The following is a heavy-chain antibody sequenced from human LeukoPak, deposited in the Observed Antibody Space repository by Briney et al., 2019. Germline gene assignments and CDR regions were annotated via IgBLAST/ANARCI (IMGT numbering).Heavy chain of an antibody. Sequence: ASVKVSCKASGYTFTSYDINWVRQATGQGLEWMGWMNPNSGNTGYAQKFQGRVTMTRNISISTAYTELSSLRSEDTAVYYCARFLNYDFWSGYKTSYYGMDVWGQGTTVTVSS. CDR3: ARFLNYDFWSGYKTSYYGMDV. D-gene: IGHD3-3*01. J-gene: IGHJ6*02. CDR2: MNPNSGNT. CDR1: GYTFTSYD. V-gene: IGHV1-8*01.